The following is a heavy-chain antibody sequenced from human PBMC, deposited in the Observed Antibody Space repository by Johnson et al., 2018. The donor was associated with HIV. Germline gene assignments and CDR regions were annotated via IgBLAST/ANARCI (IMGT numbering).Heavy chain of an antibody. Sequence: VQLVESGGGLVQPGGSLRLSCAASGFTFSNAWMSWVRQAPGKGLEWVGSIKSKTDGGTTDYAAPVKGRFTISRDDSKNTLYLQMNSLKTEDTAVYYCTTDDYDSSGRAFDIWGQGTMVTVSS. CDR3: TTDDYDSSGRAFDI. V-gene: IGHV3-15*01. CDR1: GFTFSNAW. D-gene: IGHD3-22*01. J-gene: IGHJ3*02. CDR2: IKSKTDGGTT.